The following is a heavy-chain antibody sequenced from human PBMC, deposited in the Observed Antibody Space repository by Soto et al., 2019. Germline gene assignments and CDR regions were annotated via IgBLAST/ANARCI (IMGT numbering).Heavy chain of an antibody. CDR3: ARDPGHRGYSYDY. V-gene: IGHV3-30-3*01. J-gene: IGHJ4*02. CDR2: ISYDGSNK. CDR1: GFTFSSYA. Sequence: PGGSLRLSCAASGFTFSSYAMHWVRQAPGKGLEWVAVISYDGSNKYYADSVKGRFTISRDNSKNTLYLQMNSLRAEDTAVYYCARDPGHRGYSYDYWGQGTLVTVSS. D-gene: IGHD5-18*01.